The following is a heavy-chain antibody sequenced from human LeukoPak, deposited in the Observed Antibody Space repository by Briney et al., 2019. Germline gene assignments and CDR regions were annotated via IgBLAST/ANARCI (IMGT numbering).Heavy chain of an antibody. CDR3: NVWGSYRAAYVDY. V-gene: IGHV3-48*04. CDR1: GFTFSSYA. J-gene: IGHJ4*02. Sequence: PGGSLRLSCAASGFTFSSYAMSWVRQAPGKGLEWVSYISNSGSTIYYADSVKGRFTISRDNAKNSLYLQMNSLRAEDTAVYYCNVWGSYRAAYVDYWGQGTLVTVSS. CDR2: ISNSGSTI. D-gene: IGHD3-16*02.